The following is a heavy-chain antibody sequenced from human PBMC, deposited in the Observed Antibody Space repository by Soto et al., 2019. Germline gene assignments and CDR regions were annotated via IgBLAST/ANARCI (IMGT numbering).Heavy chain of an antibody. V-gene: IGHV3-49*04. D-gene: IGHD3-16*01. Sequence: SLRLSCTTSGFTFGDYALSWVRQARGKRLEWVGFIRRNAYGGTTDYAASVKGRFTISRDDSKSIAYLQMNSLRTEDTALYYCTRASSLDFDFWGQGTLVTVSS. CDR2: IRRNAYGGTT. CDR3: TRASSLDFDF. CDR1: GFTFGDYA. J-gene: IGHJ4*02.